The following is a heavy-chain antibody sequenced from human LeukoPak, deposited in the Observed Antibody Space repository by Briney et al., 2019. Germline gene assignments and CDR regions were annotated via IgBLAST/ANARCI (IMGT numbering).Heavy chain of an antibody. J-gene: IGHJ4*02. CDR1: GFTFTNAW. CDR2: IKLKTDGGTT. CDR3: ATDPGYGDYVKA. V-gene: IGHV3-15*01. Sequence: GESLKISCAASGFTFTNAWMSWVRQAPGKGLEWVGRIKLKTDGGTTDFAAPVKGRFTISRDDSKNTLYLQMNSLKTEDTAAYYCATDPGYGDYVKAWGQGTLVTVSS. D-gene: IGHD4-17*01.